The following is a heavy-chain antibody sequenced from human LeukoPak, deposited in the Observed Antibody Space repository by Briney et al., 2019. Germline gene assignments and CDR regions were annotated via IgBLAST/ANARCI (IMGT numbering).Heavy chain of an antibody. D-gene: IGHD5-18*01. J-gene: IGHJ4*02. CDR1: GFTVSSNS. CDR3: ARDQRGYSYGYIDY. CDR2: IYSGGNT. Sequence: PGGSLRLSCTVSGFTVSSNSMSWVRQAPGKGLEWVSFIYSGGNTHYSDSVKGRFTISRDNSKNTLYLQMNSLRAEDTAVYYCARDQRGYSYGYIDYWGQGTLVTVSS. V-gene: IGHV3-53*01.